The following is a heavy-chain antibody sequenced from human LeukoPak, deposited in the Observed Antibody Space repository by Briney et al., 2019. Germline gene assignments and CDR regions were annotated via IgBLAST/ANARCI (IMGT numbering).Heavy chain of an antibody. CDR2: IYYSGST. Sequence: PSETLSLTCTVSGGSMSSYYWSWIRQPPGKGLEWIGYIYYSGSTNYNPSLKSRVTISVDTSKNQFSLKLSSVTAADTAVYYCARHVGGYYYDSSGYPNWFDPWGQGTLVTVSS. J-gene: IGHJ5*02. CDR3: ARHVGGYYYDSSGYPNWFDP. D-gene: IGHD3-22*01. CDR1: GGSMSSYY. V-gene: IGHV4-59*08.